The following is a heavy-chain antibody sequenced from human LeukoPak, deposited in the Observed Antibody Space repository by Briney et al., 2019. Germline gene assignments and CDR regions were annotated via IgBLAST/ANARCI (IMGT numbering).Heavy chain of an antibody. D-gene: IGHD5-24*01. V-gene: IGHV4-39*01. J-gene: IGHJ5*02. Sequence: SETLSLTCTVSGGSISSSSYYWGWIRQTPGRGLEWIGSIYYSGSTYYNPSLKSRVTISVDTSKNQCSLKLSSVTAAYTAVYYCARHVEMALIDWFDPCGQGPLVTVSS. CDR3: ARHVEMALIDWFDP. CDR2: IYYSGST. CDR1: GGSISSSSYY.